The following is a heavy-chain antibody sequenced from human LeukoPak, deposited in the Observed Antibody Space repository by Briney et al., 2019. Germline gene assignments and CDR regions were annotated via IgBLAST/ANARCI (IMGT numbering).Heavy chain of an antibody. CDR2: IYNSGST. Sequence: ETLSLTCTVSGGSISSYYWSWVRQPPGKGLEWIGYIYNSGSTNYNPSLKSRVTISVDTSKNQFSLKLTSVTAADTAVYYCVRDRELTYWGQGTLVTVSS. CDR1: GGSISSYY. J-gene: IGHJ4*02. CDR3: VRDRELTY. V-gene: IGHV4-59*03. D-gene: IGHD1-26*01.